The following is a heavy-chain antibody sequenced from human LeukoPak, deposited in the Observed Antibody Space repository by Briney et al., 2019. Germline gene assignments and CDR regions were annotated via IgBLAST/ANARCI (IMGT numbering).Heavy chain of an antibody. CDR2: INHSGST. CDR1: GGSISSGDYY. J-gene: IGHJ4*02. V-gene: IGHV4-39*07. D-gene: IGHD3-10*01. Sequence: SETLSLTCTVSGGSISSGDYYWSWIRQPPGKGLEWIGEINHSGSTNYNPSLKSRVTISVDTSKNQLSLKLSSVTAADTAVYYCARGRIFMVRGVIKNYFDFWGQGTLVTVSS. CDR3: ARGRIFMVRGVIKNYFDF.